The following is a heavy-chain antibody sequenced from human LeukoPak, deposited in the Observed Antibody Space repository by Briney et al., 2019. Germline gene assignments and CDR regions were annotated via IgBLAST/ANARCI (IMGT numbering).Heavy chain of an antibody. V-gene: IGHV4-59*12. D-gene: IGHD2-2*01. Sequence: SETLSLTCTVSGGSISSYYWSWIRQPPGKGLEWIGYIYYSGSTNYNPSLKSRVTISVDTSKNQFSLKLSSVTAADTAVYYCASEKGELLSGYYFDYWGQGTLVTVSS. CDR2: IYYSGST. CDR1: GGSISSYY. J-gene: IGHJ4*02. CDR3: ASEKGELLSGYYFDY.